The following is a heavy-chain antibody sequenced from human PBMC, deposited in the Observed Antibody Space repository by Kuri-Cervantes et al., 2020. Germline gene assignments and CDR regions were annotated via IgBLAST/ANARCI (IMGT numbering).Heavy chain of an antibody. D-gene: IGHD4-17*01. J-gene: IGHJ4*02. Sequence: SETLSLTCAVYGGSFSGYYWSWIRQPPGKGLEWIGEINHSGSTNYNPSLKSRVTISVDTSKNQFSLKLSSVTAADTAVYYCARGELTTVTFDYWGQGTLVTVSS. CDR3: ARGELTTVTFDY. CDR1: GGSFSGYY. V-gene: IGHV4-34*01. CDR2: INHSGST.